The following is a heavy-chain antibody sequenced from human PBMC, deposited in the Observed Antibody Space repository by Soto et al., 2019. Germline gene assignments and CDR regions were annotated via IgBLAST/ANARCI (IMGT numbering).Heavy chain of an antibody. CDR1: GGSISSSNW. CDR2: IYHSGST. D-gene: IGHD6-13*01. V-gene: IGHV4-4*02. CDR3: ARVNKYSSSWYWFDP. J-gene: IGHJ5*02. Sequence: SETLSLTCAVSGGSISSSNWWSWVRQPPGKGLEWIGEIYHSGSTNYNPSLKSRVTISVDKSKNQFSLKRSSVTAADTAVYYCARVNKYSSSWYWFDPWGQGTLVTVSS.